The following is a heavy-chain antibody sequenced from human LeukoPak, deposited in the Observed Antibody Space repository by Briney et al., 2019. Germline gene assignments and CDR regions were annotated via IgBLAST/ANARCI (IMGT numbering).Heavy chain of an antibody. CDR1: GFTFSDYY. J-gene: IGHJ5*02. D-gene: IGHD5-24*01. CDR2: ISSSGSTI. CDR3: ARETRWLQLPYWFDP. Sequence: PGGSMRLSCAASGFTFSDYYMSWIRQAPGKGLEWVSYISSSGSTIYYADSVKGRFTISRDNAKNSLYLQMNSLRAEDTAVYYCARETRWLQLPYWFDPWGQGTLVTVSS. V-gene: IGHV3-11*04.